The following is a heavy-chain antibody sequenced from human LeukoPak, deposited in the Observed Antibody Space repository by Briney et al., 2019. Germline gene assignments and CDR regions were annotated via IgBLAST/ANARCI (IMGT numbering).Heavy chain of an antibody. CDR1: GFTFSSYS. D-gene: IGHD6-19*01. J-gene: IGHJ2*01. CDR2: INSSMSYI. V-gene: IGHV3-21*01. Sequence: GGSLRLSCAASGFTFSSYSMNWVRQAPGKGLEWVSSINSSMSYIYYADSVKGRFTISRDNAKNTLYLQMNSLRAEDTAVYYCARVPGSRGAVAYWYFDLWGRGTLVTVSS. CDR3: ARVPGSRGAVAYWYFDL.